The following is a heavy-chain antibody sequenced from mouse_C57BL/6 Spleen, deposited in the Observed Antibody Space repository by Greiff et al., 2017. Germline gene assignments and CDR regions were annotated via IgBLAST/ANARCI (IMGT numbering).Heavy chain of an antibody. D-gene: IGHD1-1*01. CDR2: IDPSDSYT. V-gene: IGHV1-59*01. J-gene: IGHJ3*01. Sequence: QVQLQQPGAELVRPGTSVKLSCKASGYTFTSYWMHWVKQRPGQGLEWIGVIDPSDSYTNYNQKFKGKATLTVDTSSSTAYMQLSSLTSADSAVYYCARDYYGSSSWLAYWGQGTLVTVSA. CDR1: GYTFTSYW. CDR3: ARDYYGSSSWLAY.